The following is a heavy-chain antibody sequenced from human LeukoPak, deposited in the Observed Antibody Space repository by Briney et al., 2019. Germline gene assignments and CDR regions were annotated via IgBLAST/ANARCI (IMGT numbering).Heavy chain of an antibody. V-gene: IGHV1-69*06. CDR3: AREGEIPSAGYYYGMDV. CDR1: GGTFSSYA. Sequence: ASVKVSCKASGGTFSSYAISWVRQAPGQGLEWMGGIISILGTATYAQKFQGRVTITADKSTSTAYMELSSLRSEDTAVYYCAREGEIPSAGYYYGMDVWGQGTTVTVSS. CDR2: IISILGTA. J-gene: IGHJ6*02. D-gene: IGHD3-10*01.